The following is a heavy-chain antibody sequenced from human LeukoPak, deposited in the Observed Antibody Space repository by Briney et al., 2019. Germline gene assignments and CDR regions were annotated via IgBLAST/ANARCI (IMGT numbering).Heavy chain of an antibody. CDR1: GFTFSSYA. Sequence: PGGSLRLSCAASGFTFSSYAMHWVRQAPGKGLEWVAVISYDGSNKYYADSVKGRFTFSRDNSKNTLYLQMTSLRDKDRAGYYCAGEGNYDILTGYSWFDPWGQGTLVTVSS. CDR3: AGEGNYDILTGYSWFDP. D-gene: IGHD3-9*01. V-gene: IGHV3-30-3*01. CDR2: ISYDGSNK. J-gene: IGHJ5*02.